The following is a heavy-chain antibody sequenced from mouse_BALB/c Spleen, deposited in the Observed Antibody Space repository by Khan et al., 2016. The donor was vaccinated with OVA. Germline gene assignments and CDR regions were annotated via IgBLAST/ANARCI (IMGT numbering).Heavy chain of an antibody. D-gene: IGHD1-1*01. J-gene: IGHJ3*01. V-gene: IGHV5-6*01. CDR2: ISTGGHYT. CDR3: ARLAYYYDSEGFAY. Sequence: EVELVESGGDLVEPGGSLKLSCAASGFTFSTYGMSWVRQTPDKRLEWVATISTGGHYTYYPDSVRGRFTISSDNAKNTLYLQMTSLKSEDTAMVYCARLAYYYDSEGFAYWGQGTLVTVSA. CDR1: GFTFSTYG.